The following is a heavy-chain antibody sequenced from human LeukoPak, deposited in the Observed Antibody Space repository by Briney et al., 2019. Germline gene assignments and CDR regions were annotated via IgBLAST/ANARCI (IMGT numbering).Heavy chain of an antibody. J-gene: IGHJ4*02. V-gene: IGHV3-7*03. CDR3: ARDSGWWRFDF. CDR2: INSDGSEG. D-gene: IGHD6-13*01. Sequence: PGGSLRLSCAVSGFTFSGFWMSWSRQAPGEGLEWVASINSDGSEGYYADVVKGRFTISRDNAKNSLYLQINSLRAEDTAVYHCARDSGWWRFDFWGQGTLVTVSS. CDR1: GFTFSGFW.